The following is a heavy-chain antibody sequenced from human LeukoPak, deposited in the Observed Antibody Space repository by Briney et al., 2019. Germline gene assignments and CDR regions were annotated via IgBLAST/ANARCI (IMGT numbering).Heavy chain of an antibody. V-gene: IGHV4-38-2*01. J-gene: IGHJ2*01. D-gene: IGHD5-24*01. CDR1: GYPISSGYY. CDR2: IYHSGST. Sequence: ASETLSLTCAVSGYPISSGYYWGWIRQPPGKGLEWIGSIYHSGSTYYNPSLKSRVTVSVDTSKNQFSLKLSSVTAADTAVYYCARLSRDGYNKRDFDLWGRGTLVTVSS. CDR3: ARLSRDGYNKRDFDL.